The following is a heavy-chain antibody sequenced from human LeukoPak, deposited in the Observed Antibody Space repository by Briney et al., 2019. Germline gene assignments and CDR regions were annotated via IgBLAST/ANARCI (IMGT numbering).Heavy chain of an antibody. CDR1: GYTFTSYY. D-gene: IGHD4-11*01. J-gene: IGHJ4*02. CDR2: INPSDGST. CDR3: ARINYRPIIKFFDF. Sequence: ASVKVSCKASGYTFTSYYMHWVRQAPGQGLEWMGIINPSDGSTNYAQKFQGRVTMTRDMSTSTVYMELSSLRSEDTAVYYCARINYRPIIKFFDFWGQGTLVTVSS. V-gene: IGHV1-46*01.